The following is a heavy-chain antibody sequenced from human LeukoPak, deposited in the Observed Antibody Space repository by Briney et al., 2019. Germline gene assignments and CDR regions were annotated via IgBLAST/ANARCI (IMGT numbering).Heavy chain of an antibody. V-gene: IGHV1-2*02. CDR2: INPNSGGT. J-gene: IGHJ4*02. CDR3: ARVLPLTVGATATVWY. CDR1: GYTFTGYY. D-gene: IGHD1-26*01. Sequence: PVASVKVSCKASGYTFTGYYMHWVRQAPGRGLEWMGWINPNSGGTNYAQKFQGRVTMTRDTSISTAYMELSRLRSDDTAVYYCARVLPLTVGATATVWYWGQGTLVTVSS.